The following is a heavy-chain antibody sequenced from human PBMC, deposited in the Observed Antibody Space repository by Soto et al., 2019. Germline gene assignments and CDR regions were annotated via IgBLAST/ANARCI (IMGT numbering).Heavy chain of an antibody. V-gene: IGHV1-18*01. Sequence: ASVKVSCKASGYTFTSYGISWVRQAPGQGLEWMGWISAYNGNTNYAQKLQGRVTMTTDTSTSTAYMELRRLRSDDTAVYYCARGRYSGYDLDAFDIWGQGTMVTVSS. CDR2: ISAYNGNT. CDR1: GYTFTSYG. D-gene: IGHD5-12*01. CDR3: ARGRYSGYDLDAFDI. J-gene: IGHJ3*02.